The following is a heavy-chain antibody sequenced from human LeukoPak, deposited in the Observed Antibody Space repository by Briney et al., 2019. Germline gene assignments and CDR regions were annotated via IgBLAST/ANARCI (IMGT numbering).Heavy chain of an antibody. V-gene: IGHV4-59*11. J-gene: IGHJ6*03. Sequence: SETLSLTCTVSGGSISSHHWTWIRQSTVKGLEWIGDISNSGSTSYNPSLKSRVTISIDTSKNQFSLKLSSVTAADTAVYYCGRDALVGYFSYYYMDVWGKGTTVTVSS. D-gene: IGHD2-15*01. CDR1: GGSISSHH. CDR2: ISNSGST. CDR3: GRDALVGYFSYYYMDV.